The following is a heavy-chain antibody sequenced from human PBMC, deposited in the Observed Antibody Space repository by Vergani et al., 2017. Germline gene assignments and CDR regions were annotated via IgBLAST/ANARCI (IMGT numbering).Heavy chain of an antibody. Sequence: EVQLVESGGGLVQPGGSLRLSCAASGFTFSSYWMSWVRQAPGKGLEWVANIKQDGSEKYYVDSVKGRFTISRDNAKNSLYLQMNSLRAEDTAVYYCARDRAAPLSIWFGPYNWFDPWGQGTLVTVSS. CDR2: IKQDGSEK. J-gene: IGHJ5*02. V-gene: IGHV3-7*01. CDR1: GFTFSSYW. CDR3: ARDRAAPLSIWFGPYNWFDP. D-gene: IGHD3-10*01.